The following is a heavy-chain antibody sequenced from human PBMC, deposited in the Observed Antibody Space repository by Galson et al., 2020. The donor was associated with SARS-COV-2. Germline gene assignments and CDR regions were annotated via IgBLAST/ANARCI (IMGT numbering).Heavy chain of an antibody. V-gene: IGHV1-2*02. CDR2: INPNSGGP. CDR1: GYTFTGNY. D-gene: IGHD3-22*01. Sequence: ASVTVSCQASGYTFTGNYMNWVRQAPGHGPAWLSWINPNSGGPTSAPKFPGRVTLTRDTSTSTAYMELARLRADDTAVYYCARADFYDRSGYYVCDDWGQGTLVIVSS. J-gene: IGHJ4*02. CDR3: ARADFYDRSGYYVCDD.